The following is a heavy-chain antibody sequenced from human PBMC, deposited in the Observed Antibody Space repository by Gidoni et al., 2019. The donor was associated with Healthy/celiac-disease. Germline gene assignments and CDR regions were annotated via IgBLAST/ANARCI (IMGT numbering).Heavy chain of an antibody. Sequence: EVQLVESVGGLVQPGRSLSLSCAASGFTCYDYAMHWVRQAPGKGLEWVSGIGWNSGSIGYADSVKGRFTISRDNAKNSLYLQMNSVRAEDTALYYCAKDMGYGGNSGPRFDYGGQGTVVTVSS. CDR2: IGWNSGSI. V-gene: IGHV3-9*01. D-gene: IGHD2-21*02. CDR3: AKDMGYGGNSGPRFDY. CDR1: GFTCYDYA. J-gene: IGHJ4*02.